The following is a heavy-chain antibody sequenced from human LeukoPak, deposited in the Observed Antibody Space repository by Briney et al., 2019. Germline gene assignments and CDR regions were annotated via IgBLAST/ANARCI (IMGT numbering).Heavy chain of an antibody. CDR3: AGDPATGYSSEAWFDS. Sequence: SQTLPLTCAVSGGSISSGSYFWSWIRQPAGEGLEWIGRINTRGSTKYNPSLKSRVTISIDTSKNQFSLKLTSVTAADTAVYYCAGDPATGYSSEAWFDSWGQGTQVTVSS. D-gene: IGHD6-13*01. CDR1: GGSISSGSYF. V-gene: IGHV4-61*02. J-gene: IGHJ5*01. CDR2: INTRGST.